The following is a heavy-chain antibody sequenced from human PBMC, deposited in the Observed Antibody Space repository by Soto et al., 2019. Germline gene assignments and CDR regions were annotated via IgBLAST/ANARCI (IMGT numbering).Heavy chain of an antibody. V-gene: IGHV3-30-3*01. CDR3: ARSLGYYYYGMDV. CDR1: GFTFSSYA. CDR2: ISYDGSNK. Sequence: VGSLRLSCAASGFTFSSYAMHWVRQAPGKGLEWVAVISYDGSNKYYADSVKGRFTISRDNSKNTLYLQMNSLRAEDTAVYYCARSLGYYYYGMDVWGQGTTVTVSS. J-gene: IGHJ6*02.